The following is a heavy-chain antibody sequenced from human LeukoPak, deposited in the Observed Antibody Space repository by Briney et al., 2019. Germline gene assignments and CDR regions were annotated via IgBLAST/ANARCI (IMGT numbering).Heavy chain of an antibody. J-gene: IGHJ4*02. V-gene: IGHV3-53*04. CDR1: GFTVSSNY. CDR3: SGGVTRRAGFDY. D-gene: IGHD5-12*01. Sequence: GGSLKLSCAASGFTVSSNYMSWVRQAPGKGLGWVSVIYSGGSTYYADSVKGRFTISRHNSKNTLYLQMNSLRAEDTAVYYCSGGVTRRAGFDYWGQGTLVTVSS. CDR2: IYSGGST.